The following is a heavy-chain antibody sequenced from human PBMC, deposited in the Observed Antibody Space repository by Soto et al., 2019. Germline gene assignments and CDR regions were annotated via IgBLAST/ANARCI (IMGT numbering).Heavy chain of an antibody. CDR3: ARGQQPMGLDK. V-gene: IGHV4-4*07. CDR1: GDSVTNSY. Sequence: PSETLSLTCTVSGDSVTNSYWSWVRQPAGQGLQWLGRIYPSGEINYNPSLRSRLAISTDTSQNQFSLRLTSVTAADTATYYCARGQQPMGLDKWGRGTLVTVSP. D-gene: IGHD1-26*01. J-gene: IGHJ4*02. CDR2: IYPSGEI.